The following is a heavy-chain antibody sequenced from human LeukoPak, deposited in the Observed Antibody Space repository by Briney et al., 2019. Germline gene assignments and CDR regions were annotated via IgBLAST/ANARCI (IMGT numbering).Heavy chain of an antibody. V-gene: IGHV4-4*07. J-gene: IGHJ3*02. CDR1: GGSISSYY. CDR3: ARDRLYYYDSSGYDAFDI. D-gene: IGHD3-22*01. CDR2: TYTSGST. Sequence: PSETLSLTCTVSGGSISSYYWSWIRQPAGKGLEWIGRTYTSGSTNYNPSLKSRVTMSVDTSKNQFSLKLSSVTAADTAVYYCARDRLYYYDSSGYDAFDIWGQGTMVTVSS.